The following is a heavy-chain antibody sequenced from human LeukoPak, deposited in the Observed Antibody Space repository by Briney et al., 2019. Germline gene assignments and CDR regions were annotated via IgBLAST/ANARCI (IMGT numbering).Heavy chain of an antibody. CDR3: AKGYSYADNWFDP. CDR2: VYYSGST. CDR1: GGSFSGYY. D-gene: IGHD5-18*01. V-gene: IGHV4-34*01. J-gene: IGHJ5*02. Sequence: SETLSLTCAVYGGSFSGYYWSWIRQPPGKGLEWIGSVYYSGSTYYNPSLKSRVTISVDTSKNQFSLKLSSVTAADTAVYYCAKGYSYADNWFDPWGQGTLVTVSS.